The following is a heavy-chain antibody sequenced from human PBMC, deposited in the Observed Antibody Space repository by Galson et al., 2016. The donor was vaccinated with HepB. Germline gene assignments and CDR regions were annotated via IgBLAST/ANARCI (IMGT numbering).Heavy chain of an antibody. CDR2: MSVDGSNK. CDR1: GFTFSNYG. Sequence: SLRLSCAASGFTFSNYGMHWVRQAPGKGLEWVAVMSVDGSNKYYADSVKGRFIISRDNSKNTLCLQMNSLRAEDTAVYFCAEGHSQTYYYYYGMDVWGQGTTVTVSS. J-gene: IGHJ6*02. V-gene: IGHV3-30*18. CDR3: AEGHSQTYYYYYGMDV. D-gene: IGHD1-26*01.